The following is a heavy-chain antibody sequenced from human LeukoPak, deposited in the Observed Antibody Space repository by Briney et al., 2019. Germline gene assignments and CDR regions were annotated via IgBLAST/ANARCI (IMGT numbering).Heavy chain of an antibody. Sequence: SETLSLTCTVSGGSISSSSYYWAWIRQPPGKGLEWIGSIHYSGSTYYNPSLKSRLTISADTSKNQFSLKLSSVTAADTAVYYCARRDIVATISTWGQGTLVTVSS. CDR1: GGSISSSSYY. V-gene: IGHV4-39*01. J-gene: IGHJ4*02. CDR3: ARRDIVATIST. D-gene: IGHD5-12*01. CDR2: IHYSGST.